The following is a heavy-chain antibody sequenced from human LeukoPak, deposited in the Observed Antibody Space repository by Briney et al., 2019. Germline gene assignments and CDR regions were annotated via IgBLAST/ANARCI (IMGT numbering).Heavy chain of an antibody. CDR3: ARDQRDSGCLDY. CDR1: GSTFSSYS. D-gene: IGHD6-19*01. Sequence: GGSLRLSCAASGSTFSSYSMNWVRQAPGKGLEWVSSISSSRSYIYYADSMKGRFTISRDNAKNSLYLQMNSLRAEDTAVYYCARDQRDSGCLDYWGQGTLVTVSS. CDR2: ISSSRSYI. V-gene: IGHV3-21*01. J-gene: IGHJ4*02.